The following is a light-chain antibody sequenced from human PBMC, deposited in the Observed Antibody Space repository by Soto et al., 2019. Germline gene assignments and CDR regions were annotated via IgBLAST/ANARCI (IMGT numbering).Light chain of an antibody. V-gene: IGKV3-20*01. CDR3: QQYVSSPLT. CDR2: GAT. J-gene: IGKJ5*01. CDR1: QSLTSFY. Sequence: EIVVTQAPGTLSLSPGERVTLSCRISQSLTSFYLAWYQQKPGQAPRLLIYGATSRATGIPDRFSGSGSGTDFTLTINRLEPEDFAVYYCQQYVSSPLTFGQGTRLEI.